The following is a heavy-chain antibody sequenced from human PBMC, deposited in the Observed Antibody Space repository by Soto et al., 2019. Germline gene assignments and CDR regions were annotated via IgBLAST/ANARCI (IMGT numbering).Heavy chain of an antibody. CDR1: GFTFSSYW. D-gene: IGHD6-13*01. V-gene: IGHV3-7*01. Sequence: WGSLRLSXAASGFTFSSYWMSWVRQAPGKGLEWVANIKQDGSEKYYVDSVKGRFTISRDNAKNSLYLQMNSLRAEDTAVYYCARDTPPLYSSSWTYYYYYYYGMDVWGQGTTVTVSS. CDR3: ARDTPPLYSSSWTYYYYYYYGMDV. J-gene: IGHJ6*02. CDR2: IKQDGSEK.